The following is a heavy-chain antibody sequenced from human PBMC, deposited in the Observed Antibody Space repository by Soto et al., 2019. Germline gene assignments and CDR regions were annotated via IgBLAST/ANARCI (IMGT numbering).Heavy chain of an antibody. CDR2: IIPIFGTA. CDR3: ARSPVGGSNYYYGMDV. CDR1: GGTFSSYA. Sequence: ASVKVSCKASGGTFSSYAISWVRQAPGQGLEWMGGIIPIFGTANYAQKFQGRVTITADESTSTAYMELSSLRSEDTAVYYRARSPVGGSNYYYGMDVWGQGTTVTVSS. J-gene: IGHJ6*02. D-gene: IGHD3-16*01. V-gene: IGHV1-69*13.